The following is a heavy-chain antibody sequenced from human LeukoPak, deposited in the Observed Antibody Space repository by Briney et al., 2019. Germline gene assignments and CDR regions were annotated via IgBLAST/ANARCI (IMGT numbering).Heavy chain of an antibody. J-gene: IGHJ4*02. Sequence: GGSLRLSCAASGFTFSSYEMNWVRQAPGKGLEWVANINLDGSEKYYVDSVKGRYTISRDNAKNSLYLQMRSLRAEDTAIYYRARDSPYSDSFAYDYWGQGTLVTVSS. CDR3: ARDSPYSDSFAYDY. D-gene: IGHD1-26*01. V-gene: IGHV3-7*01. CDR2: INLDGSEK. CDR1: GFTFSSYE.